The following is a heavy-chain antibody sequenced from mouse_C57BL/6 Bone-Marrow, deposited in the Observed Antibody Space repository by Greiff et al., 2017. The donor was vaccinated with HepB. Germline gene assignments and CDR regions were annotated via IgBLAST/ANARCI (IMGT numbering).Heavy chain of an antibody. Sequence: VQLQQSGAELARPGASVKMSCKASGYTFTSYTMHWVKQRPGQGLEWIGYINPSSGYTKYNQKFKEKATLTADKSSSTAYMQMSSRTSEDSAVYDCARSRRRRYYAMDYWGQGTSVTVSS. CDR3: ARSRRRRYYAMDY. J-gene: IGHJ4*01. V-gene: IGHV1-4*01. CDR1: GYTFTSYT. CDR2: INPSSGYT.